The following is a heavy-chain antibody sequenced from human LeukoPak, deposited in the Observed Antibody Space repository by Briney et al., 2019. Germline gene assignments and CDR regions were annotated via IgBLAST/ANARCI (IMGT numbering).Heavy chain of an antibody. J-gene: IGHJ4*02. Sequence: WASVKVSCKASGYTFTSYYMHWVRQAPGQGLEWMGIINPSGGSTSYAQKFQGRVTMTRDTSTSTVYMELSSLRSEDTAVYYCARAYGDYGIFDYWGQGTLVTASS. CDR1: GYTFTSYY. D-gene: IGHD4-17*01. CDR2: INPSGGST. V-gene: IGHV1-46*01. CDR3: ARAYGDYGIFDY.